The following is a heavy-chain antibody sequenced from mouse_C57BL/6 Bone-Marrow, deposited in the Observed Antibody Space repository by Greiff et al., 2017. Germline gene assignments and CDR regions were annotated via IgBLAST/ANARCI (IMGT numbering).Heavy chain of an antibody. J-gene: IGHJ1*03. CDR1: GYTFTSYW. V-gene: IGHV1-55*01. D-gene: IGHD1-1*01. CDR3: EGYYDSSPWYFDV. Sequence: QVQLQQPGAELVKPGASVKMSCKASGYTFTSYWITWVKQRPGQGLEWIGDIYPGSGSTNYNEKFKSKATLTVDTSSSTAYMQLSSLTSEDSAVYYCEGYYDSSPWYFDVWGTGTTVTVSA. CDR2: IYPGSGST.